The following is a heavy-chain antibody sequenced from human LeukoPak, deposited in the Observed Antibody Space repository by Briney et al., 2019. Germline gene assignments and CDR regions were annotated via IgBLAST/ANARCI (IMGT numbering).Heavy chain of an antibody. CDR2: INTSGST. V-gene: IGHV4-4*07. CDR3: AREGGDPRWLDP. D-gene: IGHD6-25*01. J-gene: IGHJ5*02. Sequence: SETLSLTCTVSGGSISSYYWTWIRQSAGKGLEWIGRINTSGSTNYNPSLRSRVTMSVNTSKNQFSLNLTSVTAADAAVYSCAREGGDPRWLDPWGQGTLVTVSS. CDR1: GGSISSYY.